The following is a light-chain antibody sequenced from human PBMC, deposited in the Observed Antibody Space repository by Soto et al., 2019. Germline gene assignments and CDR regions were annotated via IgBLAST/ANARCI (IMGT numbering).Light chain of an antibody. V-gene: IGLV1-47*02. CDR1: NSNIGSNF. Sequence: QSVLTQPPSASGTPGQTVTISCSGNNSNIGSNFVFWYQQFPGTAPKLLIHSDDQRPSGVPDRFSGSKSGTSASLAISGLQAEDEAEYHCAAWDDILFAAFGGGTKVTVL. CDR2: SDD. CDR3: AAWDDILFAA. J-gene: IGLJ3*02.